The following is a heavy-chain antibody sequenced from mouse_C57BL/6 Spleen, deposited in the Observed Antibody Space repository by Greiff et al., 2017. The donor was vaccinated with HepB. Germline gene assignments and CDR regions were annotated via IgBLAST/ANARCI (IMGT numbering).Heavy chain of an antibody. CDR3: ARDYYGSSPGWFAY. CDR1: GYSFTDYN. CDR2: INPNYGTT. V-gene: IGHV1-39*01. D-gene: IGHD1-1*01. J-gene: IGHJ3*01. Sequence: VQLKESGPELVKPGASVKISCKASGYSFTDYNMNWVKQSNGKSLEWIGVINPNYGTTSYNQKFKGKATLTVDQSSSTAYMQLNSLTSEDSAVYYCARDYYGSSPGWFAYWGQGTLVTVSA.